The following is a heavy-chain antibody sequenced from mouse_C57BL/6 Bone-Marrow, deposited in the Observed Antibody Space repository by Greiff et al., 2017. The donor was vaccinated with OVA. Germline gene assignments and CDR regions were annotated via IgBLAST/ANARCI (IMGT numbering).Heavy chain of an antibody. V-gene: IGHV1-5*01. CDR3: TKEEGSTLITTGPWCAY. CDR2: IYPGTRDT. J-gene: IGHJ3*01. CDR1: GYTFTSYW. D-gene: IGHD2-4*01. Sequence: EVQLQQSGTVLARPGASVKMSCTTSGYTFTSYWMHWVKQRPGQGLEWIGAIYPGTRDTCYNQKFTGKAKLTAVKSASTADMELSSLTNEESAVYYGTKEEGSTLITTGPWCAYWGQGTLVTVSA.